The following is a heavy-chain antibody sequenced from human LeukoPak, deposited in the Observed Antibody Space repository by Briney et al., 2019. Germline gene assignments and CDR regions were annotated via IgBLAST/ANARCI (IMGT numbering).Heavy chain of an antibody. J-gene: IGHJ4*02. CDR2: ISGSGGST. Sequence: PGGSLRLSCAASGFTFGSYAMSWVRQAPGKGLEWVSAISGSGGSTYYADSVKGRFTISRDNSKNTLYLQMNSLRAEDTAVYYCAKDPGYYDSSVGALWGRGTLVTVSS. CDR3: AKDPGYYDSSVGAL. D-gene: IGHD3-22*01. V-gene: IGHV3-23*01. CDR1: GFTFGSYA.